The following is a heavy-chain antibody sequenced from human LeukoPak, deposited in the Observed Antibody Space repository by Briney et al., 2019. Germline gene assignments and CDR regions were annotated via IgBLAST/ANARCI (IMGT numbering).Heavy chain of an antibody. CDR2: ISGSGDST. CDR3: AKRAVAGTGRGSDI. V-gene: IGHV3-23*01. D-gene: IGHD6-19*01. J-gene: IGHJ3*02. CDR1: GFTFSSYA. Sequence: GGSLRLSCAASGFTFSSYAMNWVRQAPGKGLEWVSLISGSGDSTDYADSVKGRFTISRDNSKNTLYLQINSLRADDTAVYYCAKRAVAGTGRGSDIWGQGTLVTVSS.